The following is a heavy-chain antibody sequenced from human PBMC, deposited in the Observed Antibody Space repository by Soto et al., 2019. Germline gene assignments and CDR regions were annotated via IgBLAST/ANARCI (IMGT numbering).Heavy chain of an antibody. CDR2: ISWNSGSI. CDR3: AKDKGTVVMGYVDL. V-gene: IGHV3-9*01. Sequence: EVQLVESGGGLVQPGRSLRLSCAASGFTFDDYAMHWVRQAPGKGLEWVSGISWNSGSIGYADSVKGRFTISRDNAKNSLYLQMNSLRAEDTALYYCAKDKGTVVMGYVDLWGRGTLVTVSS. D-gene: IGHD2-15*01. J-gene: IGHJ2*01. CDR1: GFTFDDYA.